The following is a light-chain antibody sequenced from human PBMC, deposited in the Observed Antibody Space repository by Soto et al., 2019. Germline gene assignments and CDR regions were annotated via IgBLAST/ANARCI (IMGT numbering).Light chain of an antibody. Sequence: DMQMNKPHSSLSASVGDRVTITCAESQGIGNDLGWYQQKPGKAPKRLIYATSSLQSGVPSRFSGSGSGTEFTLTISSLQPEDFATYYCQKSYSTPINCGKGQRREIK. CDR3: QKSYSTPIN. CDR2: ATS. J-gene: IGKJ5*01. V-gene: IGKV1-17*01. CDR1: QGIGND.